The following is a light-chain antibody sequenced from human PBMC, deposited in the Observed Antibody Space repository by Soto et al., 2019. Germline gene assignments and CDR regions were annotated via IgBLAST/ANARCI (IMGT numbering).Light chain of an antibody. CDR2: GAS. CDR1: QSVSSN. J-gene: IGKJ2*01. Sequence: EIVMTQSPATLSVSPGERATLSCRASQSVSSNLAWYQQKPGQAPRLLIYGASTRATGIPARFSGSASGTEFTLTISSLQSEDFAVYYCQQYNNWPRRTFGQGTKLEIK. CDR3: QQYNNWPRRT. V-gene: IGKV3-15*01.